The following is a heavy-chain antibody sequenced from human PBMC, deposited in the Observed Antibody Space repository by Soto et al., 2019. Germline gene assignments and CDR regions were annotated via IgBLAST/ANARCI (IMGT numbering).Heavy chain of an antibody. Sequence: PSETLSLTCSVSGGSISTVGHYWTWIRQPPGKGLERIGSIYHTGSTYYSKSLRSRLTMSVDTSKSQFSLRLSSVTAADTAAYYCARATGTLRSRNCDYWGQGSLVTVSS. V-gene: IGHV4-31*03. CDR2: IYHTGST. CDR3: ARATGTLRSRNCDY. D-gene: IGHD1-1*01. J-gene: IGHJ4*02. CDR1: GGSISTVGHY.